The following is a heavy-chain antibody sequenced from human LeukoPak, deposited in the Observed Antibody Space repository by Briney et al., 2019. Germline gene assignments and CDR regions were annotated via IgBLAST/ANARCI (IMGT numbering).Heavy chain of an antibody. J-gene: IGHJ6*02. CDR1: GGSFSGYY. D-gene: IGHD2-2*01. CDR2: INHSGST. Sequence: PSETLSLTCAVYGGSFSGYYWSWIRQPPGKGLEWIGEINHSGSTNYNPSLKSRVTISVDTSKNQFSLKLSSVTAADTAVYYCARGRNACSGTSCYYYYYYGMEVWGQGTTVTVSS. V-gene: IGHV4-34*01. CDR3: ARGRNACSGTSCYYYYYYGMEV.